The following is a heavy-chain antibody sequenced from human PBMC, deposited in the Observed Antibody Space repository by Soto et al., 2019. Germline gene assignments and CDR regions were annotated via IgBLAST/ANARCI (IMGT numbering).Heavy chain of an antibody. CDR3: ARDGEYSSSYFDY. CDR2: SSSSSSYI. J-gene: IGHJ4*02. CDR1: GFTFSSYS. V-gene: IGHV3-21*01. D-gene: IGHD6-6*01. Sequence: PGGSLRLPCAASGFTFSSYSMNWVPQAPGKGLEWVSSSSSSSSYIYYADSVKGRFTISRDNAKNSLYLQMNSLRAENTAVYYCARDGEYSSSYFDYWGQGTMVTVSS.